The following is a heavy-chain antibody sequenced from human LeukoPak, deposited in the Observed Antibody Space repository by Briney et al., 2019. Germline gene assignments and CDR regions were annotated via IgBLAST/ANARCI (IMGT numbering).Heavy chain of an antibody. CDR2: IYHSGST. J-gene: IGHJ4*02. CDR3: ARGTTYSSTVFDY. D-gene: IGHD6-13*01. CDR1: GGSISSGGYY. V-gene: IGHV4-30-2*01. Sequence: PSQTLSLTCTVSGGSISSGGYYWSWIRQPPGKGLEWIGYIYHSGSTYYNPSLKSRVTISVDRSKNRFSLKLSSVTAADTPVYYCARGTTYSSTVFDYWGQGTLVTVSS.